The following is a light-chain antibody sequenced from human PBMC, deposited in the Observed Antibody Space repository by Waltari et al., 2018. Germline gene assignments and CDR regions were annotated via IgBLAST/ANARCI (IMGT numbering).Light chain of an antibody. CDR1: QSVSSN. Sequence: EIVMTQSPATLSVSPGERATLSGRASQSVSSNLAWYQQHPGQAPRLLIYVASTRATGIPARFSGSGSGTEFTLTISSMQSEDFAVYYCQQYNNWPLGFGQGTKLEIK. J-gene: IGKJ2*01. CDR2: VAS. CDR3: QQYNNWPLG. V-gene: IGKV3-15*01.